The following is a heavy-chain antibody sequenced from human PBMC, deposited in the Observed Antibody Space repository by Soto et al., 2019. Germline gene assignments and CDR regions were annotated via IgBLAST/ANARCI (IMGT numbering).Heavy chain of an antibody. CDR1: GFTFSSYS. V-gene: IGHV3-21*01. D-gene: IGHD6-13*01. CDR3: ARDKVAAGTQNWFDP. CDR2: ISSSSSYI. Sequence: GGSLRLSCAASGFTFSSYSMNWVRQAPGKGLEWVSSISSSSSYIYYADSVKGRFTISRDNAKNSLYLQMNSLRAEDTAVYYCARDKVAAGTQNWFDPWGQGTLVTVSS. J-gene: IGHJ5*02.